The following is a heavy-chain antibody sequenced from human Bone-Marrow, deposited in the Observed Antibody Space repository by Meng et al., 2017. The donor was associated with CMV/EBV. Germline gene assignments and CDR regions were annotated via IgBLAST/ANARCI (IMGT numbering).Heavy chain of an antibody. CDR1: GGTFSSYA. CDR3: ARGGSSTSYYQHYYYGMDV. Sequence: SVKVSCKASGGTFSSYAISWVRQAPGQGLEWMGGIIPIFGTANYAQKFQGRVTITTDESTSTAYMELSSLRSEDTAVYYCARGGSSTSYYQHYYYGMDVWGQGNTVTVSS. J-gene: IGHJ6*02. D-gene: IGHD2-2*01. V-gene: IGHV1-69*05. CDR2: IIPIFGTA.